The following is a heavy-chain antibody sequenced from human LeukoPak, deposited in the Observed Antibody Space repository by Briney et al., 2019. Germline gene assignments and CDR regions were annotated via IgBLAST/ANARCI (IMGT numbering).Heavy chain of an antibody. CDR2: MNPNSGNT. Sequence: ASVKVSCKASGYTFTSYDINWVRQATGQGLEWMGWMNPNSGNTGYAQKFQGRVTMTRNTSISTAYMELSSLRSEDTAVYYCARDRYYDFWSGPYYFDYWGQGTLVTVSS. CDR3: ARDRYYDFWSGPYYFDY. CDR1: GYTFTSYD. D-gene: IGHD3-3*01. V-gene: IGHV1-8*01. J-gene: IGHJ4*02.